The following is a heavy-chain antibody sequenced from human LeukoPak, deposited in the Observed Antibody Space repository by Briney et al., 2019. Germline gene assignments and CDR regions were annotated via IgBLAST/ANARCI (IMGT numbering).Heavy chain of an antibody. CDR3: AKGAWYNWNHYFAY. CDR2: ISSSSSTI. J-gene: IGHJ4*02. D-gene: IGHD1-20*01. CDR1: GFVFSNYN. Sequence: VGALRLSCAASGFVFSNYNMHCGRQAPGKGLEWVSYISSSSSTIFYADSVNGRFTISIDNANNSLYLQMNRMRAEDTAVYYCAKGAWYNWNHYFAYWGQGTLVTVSS. V-gene: IGHV3-48*01.